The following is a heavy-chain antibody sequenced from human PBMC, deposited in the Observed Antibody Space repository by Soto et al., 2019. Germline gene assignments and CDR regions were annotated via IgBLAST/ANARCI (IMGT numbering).Heavy chain of an antibody. J-gene: IGHJ4*02. CDR1: GYTFTSYG. CDR3: VIAAPPYNFDY. Sequence: QVQLVQSGAEVKKPGASVKVSCKASGYTFTSYGISWVRQAPGQGLEWMGWISAYNGNTNYAQKLQGRVTMTTDTSTSTAYMALRGMRSDDTAVYYCVIAAPPYNFDYWGEGTLVTVSS. V-gene: IGHV1-18*01. D-gene: IGHD4-4*01. CDR2: ISAYNGNT.